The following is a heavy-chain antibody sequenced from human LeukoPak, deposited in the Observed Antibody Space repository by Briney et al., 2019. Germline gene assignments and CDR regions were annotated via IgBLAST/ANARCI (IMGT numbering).Heavy chain of an antibody. J-gene: IGHJ4*02. CDR3: ARDQGYYYDSSGFDY. Sequence: SQTLSLTCAVSGGSISIYYWSCVRQPPGKGLEGIGDTYYSGSTNYNPSLKSRVTISVDTSKNQLSLKLSSVTAADTAVYYCARDQGYYYDSSGFDYWGQGTLVTVSS. CDR1: GGSISIYY. D-gene: IGHD3-22*01. CDR2: TYYSGST. V-gene: IGHV4-59*01.